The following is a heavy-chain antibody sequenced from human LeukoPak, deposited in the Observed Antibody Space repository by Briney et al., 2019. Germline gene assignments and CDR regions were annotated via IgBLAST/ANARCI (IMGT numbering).Heavy chain of an antibody. D-gene: IGHD3-3*01. V-gene: IGHV3-23*01. J-gene: IGHJ4*02. CDR1: GFTVSSNY. Sequence: PGGSLRLSCAASGFTVSSNYMSWVRQAPGKGLEWVSAISGSGGSTYYADSAKGRFTISRDNSKNTLYLQMNSLRAEDTAVYYCAKDEGAVTLFGVGSDHWGQGTLVTVSS. CDR3: AKDEGAVTLFGVGSDH. CDR2: ISGSGGST.